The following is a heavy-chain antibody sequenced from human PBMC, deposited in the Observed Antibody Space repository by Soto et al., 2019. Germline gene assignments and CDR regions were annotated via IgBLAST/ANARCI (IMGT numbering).Heavy chain of an antibody. J-gene: IGHJ4*02. D-gene: IGHD3-10*01. CDR1: GFTFSLYS. Sequence: EVQLVESGGGLVKPGGSLRLSCAASGFTFSLYSMNWVRQAPGKGLEWVSSIRSSSSHMYYAESVKGRFIISRDNGKNSLYLQMTSLRAEDTAVYYCARRGSTGALDNWGQGTLVTVSS. CDR2: IRSSSSHM. V-gene: IGHV3-21*02. CDR3: ARRGSTGALDN.